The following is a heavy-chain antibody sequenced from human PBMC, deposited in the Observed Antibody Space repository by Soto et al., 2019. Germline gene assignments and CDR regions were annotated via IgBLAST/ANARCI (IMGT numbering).Heavy chain of an antibody. Sequence: ASVKVSCKASGYTFTSYAMHWVRQAPGQRLEWMAWINAGNGNTKYSQKFQGRVTITRDTSASTAYMELSSLRSEDTAVYYCARDVKFGSGWPGGLDYYYGRDVWGQGTRVTVSS. CDR1: GYTFTSYA. J-gene: IGHJ6*02. CDR3: ARDVKFGSGWPGGLDYYYGRDV. V-gene: IGHV1-3*01. CDR2: INAGNGNT. D-gene: IGHD6-25*01.